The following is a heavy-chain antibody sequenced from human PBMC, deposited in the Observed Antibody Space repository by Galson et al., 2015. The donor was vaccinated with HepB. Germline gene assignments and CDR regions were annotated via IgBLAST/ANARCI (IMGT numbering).Heavy chain of an antibody. D-gene: IGHD2-15*01. Sequence: SVKVSCKASGYTFTGYYMHWVRQAPGQGLEWMGWINPNSGGTNYAQKFQGWVTMTRDTSISTAYMELSRLRSDDTAVYYCAREGYCSGGSCHNSKNYYYYYGMDVWGQGTTVTVSS. CDR1: GYTFTGYY. V-gene: IGHV1-2*04. CDR2: INPNSGGT. J-gene: IGHJ6*02. CDR3: AREGYCSGGSCHNSKNYYYYYGMDV.